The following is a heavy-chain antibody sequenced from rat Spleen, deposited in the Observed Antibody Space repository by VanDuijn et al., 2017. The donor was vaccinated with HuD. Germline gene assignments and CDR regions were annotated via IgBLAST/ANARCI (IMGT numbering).Heavy chain of an antibody. CDR3: ARGDYSSPRGGY. CDR1: GFSLIRYN. D-gene: IGHD1-2*01. Sequence: QVQLKESGPGLVQPSQTLSLTCTVSGFSLIRYNVHWVRQPPGKGLEWMGRMRYNGDTSYSSALKSRLSISRDTSKNQVYLKMNSLQTEDTANYYCARGDYSSPRGGYWGQGTLVTVSS. CDR2: MRYNGDT. V-gene: IGHV2-63*01. J-gene: IGHJ3*01.